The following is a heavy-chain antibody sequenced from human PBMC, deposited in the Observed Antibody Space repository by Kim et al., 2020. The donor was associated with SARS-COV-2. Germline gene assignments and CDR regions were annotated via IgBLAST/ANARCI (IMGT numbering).Heavy chain of an antibody. V-gene: IGHV3-9*01. D-gene: IGHD6-13*01. CDR1: GFTFDDYA. CDR3: AKDIGGIAAAGTDY. CDR2: ISWNSGSI. Sequence: GGSLRLSCAASGFTFDDYAMHWVRQAPGKGLEWVSGISWNSGSIGYADSVKGRFTISRDNAKNSLYLQMNSLRAEDTALYYCAKDIGGIAAAGTDYWGHGTLVTVSS. J-gene: IGHJ4*01.